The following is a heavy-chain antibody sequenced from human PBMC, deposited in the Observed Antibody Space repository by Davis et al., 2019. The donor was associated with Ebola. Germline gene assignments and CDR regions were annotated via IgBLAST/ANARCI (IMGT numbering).Heavy chain of an antibody. J-gene: IGHJ6*04. CDR1: GFTFSSYS. V-gene: IGHV3-21*01. Sequence: PGGSLRLSCAASGFTFSSYSMNWVRQAPGKGLEWVSSISSSSSYIYYADSVKGRFTISRDNAKNSLYLQMNSLRAEDTAVYYCARVLRFYYYDSSGINYGMDVWGKGTTVTVSS. CDR2: ISSSSSYI. CDR3: ARVLRFYYYDSSGINYGMDV. D-gene: IGHD3-22*01.